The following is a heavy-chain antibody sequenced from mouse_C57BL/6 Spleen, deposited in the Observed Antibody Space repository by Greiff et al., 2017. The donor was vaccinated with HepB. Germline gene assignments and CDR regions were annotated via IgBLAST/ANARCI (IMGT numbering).Heavy chain of an antibody. Sequence: EVMLVESGGGLVKPGGSLKLSCAASGFTFSSYAMSWVRQTPEKRLEWVATISDGGSYTYYPDNVKGRFTISRDNAKNNLYLQMSQLKSEDTAMYYCARDGDGTEAWFAYWGQGTLVTVSA. CDR1: GFTFSSYA. V-gene: IGHV5-4*01. CDR3: ARDGDGTEAWFAY. CDR2: ISDGGSYT. J-gene: IGHJ3*01. D-gene: IGHD3-3*01.